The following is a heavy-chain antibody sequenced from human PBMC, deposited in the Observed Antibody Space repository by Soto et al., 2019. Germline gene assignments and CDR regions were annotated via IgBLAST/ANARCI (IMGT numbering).Heavy chain of an antibody. CDR3: ANGELGGGD. Sequence: GGSLRLSCAASGFTFSGKGMNWARQAPGKGLEWVSYISSSSSSIYYADSVRGRFTISRDNAKKSLYLQMNSLRAEDTAVYYCANGELGGGDWGQGTLVTVSS. J-gene: IGHJ4*02. D-gene: IGHD2-21*01. V-gene: IGHV3-48*01. CDR2: ISSSSSSI. CDR1: GFTFSGKG.